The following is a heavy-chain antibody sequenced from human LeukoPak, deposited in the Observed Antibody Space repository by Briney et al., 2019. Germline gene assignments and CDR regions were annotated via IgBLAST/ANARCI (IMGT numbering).Heavy chain of an antibody. CDR3: ARADIVVVVAASRMYFDL. CDR1: GFTFSSCS. CDR2: ISSSSSTI. J-gene: IGHJ2*01. D-gene: IGHD2-15*01. V-gene: IGHV3-48*04. Sequence: GGSLRLSCAASGFTFSSCSMNWVRQAPGKGLEWVSYISSSSSTIYYADSVKGRFTISRDNAKNSLYLQMNSLRAEDTAVYYCARADIVVVVAASRMYFDLWGRGTLVTVSS.